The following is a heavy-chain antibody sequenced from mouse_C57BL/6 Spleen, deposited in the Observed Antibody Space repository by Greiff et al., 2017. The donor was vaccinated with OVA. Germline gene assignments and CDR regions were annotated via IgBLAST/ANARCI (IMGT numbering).Heavy chain of an antibody. Sequence: VQLQQPGTELVKPGASVKLSCKASGYTFTSYWMHWVKQRPGQGLEWIGNITPSNGGTNYNEKFKSKATLTVAQSSSPAYMQLSSLPSEDSAVYYCARMHYGPWFAYWGQGTLVTVSA. CDR3: ARMHYGPWFAY. CDR2: ITPSNGGT. D-gene: IGHD1-1*01. CDR1: GYTFTSYW. V-gene: IGHV1-53*01. J-gene: IGHJ3*01.